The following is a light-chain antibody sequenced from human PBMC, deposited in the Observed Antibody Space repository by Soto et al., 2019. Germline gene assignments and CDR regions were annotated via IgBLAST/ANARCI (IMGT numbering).Light chain of an antibody. CDR3: QTYNTVPTWT. Sequence: DIQMTQSPSSLSASLGDRVSITCRAKQGIANNLAWYQQKPGKVPKLLIYGASALHSGVPSRFSGSGSETEFTLIINGLQPEDVGTYYCQTYNTVPTWTFGQGTKVEIK. CDR1: QGIANN. J-gene: IGKJ1*01. CDR2: GAS. V-gene: IGKV1-27*01.